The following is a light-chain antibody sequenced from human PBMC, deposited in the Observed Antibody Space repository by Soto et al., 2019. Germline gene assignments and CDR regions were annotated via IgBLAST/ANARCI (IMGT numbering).Light chain of an antibody. CDR3: QQYDSLPFT. V-gene: IGKV1-33*01. CDR2: DAS. Sequence: DIQMTQSPASLSASVGDRVTITCQASQDISKYLNWYQQKPGKAPKLLIYDASNLETGFPSKFSGSGSGRDFSLTIINLQPEDIATYYCQQYDSLPFTFGGGAKLEIK. CDR1: QDISKY. J-gene: IGKJ4*01.